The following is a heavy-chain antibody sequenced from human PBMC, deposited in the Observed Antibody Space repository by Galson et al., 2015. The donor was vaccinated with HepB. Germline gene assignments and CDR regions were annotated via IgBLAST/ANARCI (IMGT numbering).Heavy chain of an antibody. J-gene: IGHJ4*02. CDR1: GFTFSSYI. D-gene: IGHD2-8*01. Sequence: SLRLSCAASGFTFSSYIMSWVRQAPGKGLEWVSTISSGGGGTYYADSVKGRLTISRDNSKNTLYLQMNSLGAGDTAVYYCAKARMGANHFDYWGQGTLVTASS. V-gene: IGHV3-23*01. CDR3: AKARMGANHFDY. CDR2: ISSGGGGT.